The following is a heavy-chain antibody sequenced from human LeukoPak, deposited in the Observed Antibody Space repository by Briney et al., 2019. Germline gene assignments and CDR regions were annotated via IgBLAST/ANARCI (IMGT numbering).Heavy chain of an antibody. D-gene: IGHD3-9*01. Sequence: GGSLRLSCAASGFTFSSYAMHWVRQAPGKGLEWVAVISYDGSNKYYADSVKGRFTISRGNSKNTLYLQMNSLRAEDTAVYYCARVGDILTGYYPPDYWGQGTLVTVSS. V-gene: IGHV3-30*04. J-gene: IGHJ4*02. CDR2: ISYDGSNK. CDR1: GFTFSSYA. CDR3: ARVGDILTGYYPPDY.